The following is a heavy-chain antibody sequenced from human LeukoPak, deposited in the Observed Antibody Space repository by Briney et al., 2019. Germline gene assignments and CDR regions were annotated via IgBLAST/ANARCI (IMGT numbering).Heavy chain of an antibody. J-gene: IGHJ2*01. D-gene: IGHD2-2*03. CDR1: GGSISSYY. Sequence: SETLSLTCTVSGGSISSYYWSWIRQPPGKGLEWIGYIYYSGRTNYNPSLKSRVTISVDTSKNQFSLKLTSVTAADSAVYYCARVGYCTSASCYAGYWYFDLWGRGTLVTVS. CDR3: ARVGYCTSASCYAGYWYFDL. CDR2: IYYSGRT. V-gene: IGHV4-59*01.